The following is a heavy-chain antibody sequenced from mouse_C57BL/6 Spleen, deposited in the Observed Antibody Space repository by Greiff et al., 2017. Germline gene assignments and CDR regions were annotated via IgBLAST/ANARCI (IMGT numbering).Heavy chain of an antibody. D-gene: IGHD1-1*01. Sequence: VQLQQSGAELVKPGASVKISCKASGYAFSSYWMNWVKQRPGKGLEWIGQIYPGDGDTNYNGKFKGKATLTADKSSSTAYMQRSSLTSEDSAVYFCARGGTVVATTPAMDYWGQGTSVTVSS. CDR2: IYPGDGDT. CDR3: ARGGTVVATTPAMDY. CDR1: GYAFSSYW. J-gene: IGHJ4*01. V-gene: IGHV1-80*01.